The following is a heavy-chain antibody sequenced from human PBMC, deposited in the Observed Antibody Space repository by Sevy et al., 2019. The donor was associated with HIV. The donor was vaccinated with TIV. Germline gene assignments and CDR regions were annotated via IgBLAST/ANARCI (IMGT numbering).Heavy chain of an antibody. D-gene: IGHD2-15*01. J-gene: IGHJ3*02. CDR1: GFTFSTYS. Sequence: GGSLRLSCVASGFTFSTYSVNWVRQAPGKGLEWVSYISSSSGTMSYADSVKGRFTISRDNAKNSLYLQMNSLRDEDTAVYYCARPYCRGGTCYSLTAYDIWGQGTMVTVSS. V-gene: IGHV3-48*02. CDR3: ARPYCRGGTCYSLTAYDI. CDR2: ISSSSGTM.